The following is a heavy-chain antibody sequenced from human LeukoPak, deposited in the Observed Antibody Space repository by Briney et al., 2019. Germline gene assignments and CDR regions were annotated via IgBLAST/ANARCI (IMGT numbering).Heavy chain of an antibody. V-gene: IGHV4-59*01. CDR2: IYYSGST. J-gene: IGHJ4*02. CDR3: ARVRPSGSHGY. D-gene: IGHD1-26*01. CDR1: GGSISSYY. Sequence: PSETLSLTCTVSGGSISSYYWSWIRQPPGKGLEWIGYIYYSGSTNYNPSLKSRVTISVDTSKNQFSLKLSSVTAADTAVYYCARVRPSGSHGYWGQGTLVTVSS.